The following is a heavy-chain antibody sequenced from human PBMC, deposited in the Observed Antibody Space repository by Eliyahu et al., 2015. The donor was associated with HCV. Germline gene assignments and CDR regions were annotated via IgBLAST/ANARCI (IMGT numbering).Heavy chain of an antibody. CDR1: GGSISSSNW. CDR3: ARDLGIYCSGGSCYSGRYGMDV. D-gene: IGHD2-15*01. Sequence: QVQLQESGPGLVKPSGTLSLTCAVSGGSISSSNWXSWVRQPPGKGLEWIGEIYHSGSTNYNPSLKSRVTISVDKSKNQFSLKLSSVTAADTAVYYCARDLGIYCSGGSCYSGRYGMDVWGQGTTVTVSS. J-gene: IGHJ6*02. V-gene: IGHV4-4*02. CDR2: IYHSGST.